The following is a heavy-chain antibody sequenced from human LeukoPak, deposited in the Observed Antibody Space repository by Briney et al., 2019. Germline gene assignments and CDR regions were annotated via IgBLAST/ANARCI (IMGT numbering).Heavy chain of an antibody. D-gene: IGHD3-3*01. CDR1: GFNFNRFA. CDR2: ISSDSSNK. CDR3: AKVRRMEWMTPLSDDFDV. J-gene: IGHJ3*01. V-gene: IGHV3-30*04. Sequence: GGSLRLSCAASGFNFNRFAMHWVRQVPARGLEWVAVISSDSSNKNYVESVRGRFTISRENSVNTLYLEMNTLTTDDAGVYYCAKVRRMEWMTPLSDDFDVWGQGTMVTVSS.